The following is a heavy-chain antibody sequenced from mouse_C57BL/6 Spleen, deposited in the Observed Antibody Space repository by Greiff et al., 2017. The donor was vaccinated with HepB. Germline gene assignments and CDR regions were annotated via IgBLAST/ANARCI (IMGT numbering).Heavy chain of an antibody. D-gene: IGHD3-2*02. CDR2: INPGSGGT. V-gene: IGHV1-54*01. CDR1: GYAFTNYL. Sequence: VQLQESGAELVRPGTSVKVSCKASGYAFTNYLIEWVKQRPGQGLEWIGVINPGSGGTNYNEKFKGKATLTADKSSSTAYMQLSSLTSEDSAVYFCAIDSSGYEAYWGQGTTLTVSS. J-gene: IGHJ2*01. CDR3: AIDSSGYEAY.